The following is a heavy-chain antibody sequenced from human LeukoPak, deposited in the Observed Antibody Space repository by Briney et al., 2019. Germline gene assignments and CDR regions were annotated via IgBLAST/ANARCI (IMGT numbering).Heavy chain of an antibody. J-gene: IGHJ4*02. CDR2: INAGNGNT. D-gene: IGHD4-23*01. CDR3: ARAKGPNSPGDY. V-gene: IGHV1-3*01. CDR1: GYTFTSYA. Sequence: GASVKVSCKASGYTFTSYAMHWVRQAPGQRLEWMGWINAGNGNTKYSQKFQGRVTITRDTSASTAYMELSSLRSKDTAVYYCARAKGPNSPGDYWGQGTLVTVSS.